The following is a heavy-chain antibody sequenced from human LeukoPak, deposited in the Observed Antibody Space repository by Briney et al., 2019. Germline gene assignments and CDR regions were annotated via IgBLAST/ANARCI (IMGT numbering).Heavy chain of an antibody. CDR3: AKTDYYDSSGYGRVFDY. CDR1: GFTFSSYA. Sequence: GGSPRLSCAASGFTFSSYAMSWVRQAPGKGLEWVSAISGSGGSTYYADSVKGRFTISRDNSKNTLYPQMNSLRAEDTAVYYCAKTDYYDSSGYGRVFDYWGQGTLVTVSS. V-gene: IGHV3-23*01. J-gene: IGHJ4*02. D-gene: IGHD3-22*01. CDR2: ISGSGGST.